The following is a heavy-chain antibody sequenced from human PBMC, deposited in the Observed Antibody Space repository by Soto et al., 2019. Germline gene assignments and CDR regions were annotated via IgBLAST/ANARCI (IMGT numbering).Heavy chain of an antibody. J-gene: IGHJ4*02. CDR1: GFTFSSYA. CDR2: ISGSGGST. Sequence: GGSLRLSCAASGFTFSSYAMSWVRQAPGKGLEWVSAISGSGGSTYYADSVKGRFTISRDNSKKPLYLQMNSLRAEDTAVYYCAKGRDSSGYYYIWVFDYWGQGTLVTVSS. D-gene: IGHD3-22*01. V-gene: IGHV3-23*01. CDR3: AKGRDSSGYYYIWVFDY.